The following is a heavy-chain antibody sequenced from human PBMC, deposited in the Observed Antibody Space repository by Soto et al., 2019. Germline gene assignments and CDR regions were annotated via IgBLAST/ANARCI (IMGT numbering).Heavy chain of an antibody. Sequence: PSETLSLTCTVSGGSISSYYWSWIRQPPGKGLEWIGYIYYSGSTNYNPSLKSRVTISVDTSKNQFSLKLSSVTAADTAVYYCARHAYYYGAFDIWGQGTMVTVSS. CDR3: ARHAYYYGAFDI. CDR1: GGSISSYY. D-gene: IGHD3-10*01. J-gene: IGHJ3*02. CDR2: IYYSGST. V-gene: IGHV4-59*08.